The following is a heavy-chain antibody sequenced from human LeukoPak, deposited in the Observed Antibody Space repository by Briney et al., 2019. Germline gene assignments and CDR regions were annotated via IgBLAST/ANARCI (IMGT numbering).Heavy chain of an antibody. V-gene: IGHV4-59*08. D-gene: IGHD3-10*01. CDR1: GGSITGYY. CDR3: ARLWFGELLPMDN. Sequence: SETLSLTCTVSGGSITGYYWSWIRQAPGKGLEWIGHIYSSGSTNYNPSLKSRVTISVDTSKNQFSLRLSSVTAADTAMYYCARLWFGELLPMDNWGQGTLVTVSS. CDR2: IYSSGST. J-gene: IGHJ4*02.